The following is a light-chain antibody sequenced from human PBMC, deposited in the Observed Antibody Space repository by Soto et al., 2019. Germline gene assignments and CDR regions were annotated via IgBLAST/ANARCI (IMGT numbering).Light chain of an antibody. V-gene: IGKV1-5*03. CDR2: KAS. Sequence: DIQRTQPPSTLPASVGDRVTITCRASQSISNWLAWYQQKPGKAPKLLIYKASSLESGVPSRFSGSGSGTEFTLTISILQPDDFATYFCQQYNSYSPYTFGQGTKVDIK. CDR3: QQYNSYSPYT. CDR1: QSISNW. J-gene: IGKJ2*01.